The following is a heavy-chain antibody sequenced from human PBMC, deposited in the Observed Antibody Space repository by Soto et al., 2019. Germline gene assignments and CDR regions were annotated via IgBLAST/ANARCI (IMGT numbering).Heavy chain of an antibody. CDR3: ATMGTPATGLYFFDY. J-gene: IGHJ4*02. Sequence: QVQLQESGPGLVKPSQTLSLTCTVSGGSISSGNYYWSWIRQPPGKGLEWIGFISYSGSTYYSTSLQSRVTISVETSKSQFSLNLRFVTAADTAVYYCATMGTPATGLYFFDYWGQGSLVTVSS. CDR2: ISYSGST. V-gene: IGHV4-30-4*01. CDR1: GGSISSGNYY. D-gene: IGHD2-15*01.